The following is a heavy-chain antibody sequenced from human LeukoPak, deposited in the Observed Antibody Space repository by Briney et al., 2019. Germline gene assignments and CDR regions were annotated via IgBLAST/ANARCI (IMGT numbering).Heavy chain of an antibody. V-gene: IGHV3-21*01. CDR3: ARERNIGRGPHAFDI. Sequence: PGGSLRLSCAASGFTFSSYSMNWVRQAPGKGLEWVSSISSSSSYIYYADSVKGRFTISRDNAKNSLYLQMNSLRAEDTAVYYCARERNIGRGPHAFDIWGQGTMVTVSS. CDR2: ISSSSSYI. CDR1: GFTFSSYS. J-gene: IGHJ3*02. D-gene: IGHD1/OR15-1a*01.